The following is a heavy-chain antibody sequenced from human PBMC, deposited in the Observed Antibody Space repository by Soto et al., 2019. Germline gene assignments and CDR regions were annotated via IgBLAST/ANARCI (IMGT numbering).Heavy chain of an antibody. Sequence: QVQLQQWGAGLLKPSETLSLTCAVYGGSFSGYYWSWIRQPPGKGLEWIGEINHSGSTNYNPSLKSRVTISVDTSKNQFSLKLSSVTAADTAVYYCARGLHYYGSGSYPNWFDPWGQGTLVTVSS. CDR3: ARGLHYYGSGSYPNWFDP. J-gene: IGHJ5*02. V-gene: IGHV4-34*01. D-gene: IGHD3-10*01. CDR2: INHSGST. CDR1: GGSFSGYY.